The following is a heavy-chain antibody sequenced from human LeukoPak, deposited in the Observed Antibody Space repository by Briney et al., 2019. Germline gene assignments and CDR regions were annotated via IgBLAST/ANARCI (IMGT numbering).Heavy chain of an antibody. V-gene: IGHV1-2*02. D-gene: IGHD7-27*01. CDR3: VRGLNWGPLTFDY. CDR2: INPNSGGT. CDR1: GYTFTGYY. J-gene: IGHJ4*02. Sequence: ASVKVSCKASGYTFTGYYMHWVRQAPGQGLEWMGWINPNSGGTNYAQKFQGRVTMTRDTSISTAYMELSRLRSDDTAVYYRVRGLNWGPLTFDYWGQGTLVTVSS.